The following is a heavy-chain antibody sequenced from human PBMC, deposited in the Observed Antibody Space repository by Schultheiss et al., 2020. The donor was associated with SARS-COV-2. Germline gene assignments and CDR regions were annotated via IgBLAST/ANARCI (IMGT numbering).Heavy chain of an antibody. CDR3: ARDDSSSWANWFDP. V-gene: IGHV4-61*08. J-gene: IGHJ5*02. CDR2: IYYSGST. Sequence: SQTLSLTCTVSGGSISSGDYYWSWIRQPPGKGLEWIGYIYYSGSTNYNPSLKSRVTISVDTSKNQFSLKLSSVTAADTAVYYCARDDSSSWANWFDPWGQGTLVTVSS. CDR1: GGSISSGDYY. D-gene: IGHD6-13*01.